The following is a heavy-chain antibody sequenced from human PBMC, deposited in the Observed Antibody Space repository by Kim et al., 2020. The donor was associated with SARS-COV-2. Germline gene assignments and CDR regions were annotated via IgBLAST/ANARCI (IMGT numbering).Heavy chain of an antibody. CDR2: IRSNSFGGTT. CDR3: TREFSLLDYYDCSAYFDH. V-gene: IGHV3-49*04. D-gene: IGHD3-22*01. J-gene: IGHJ4*02. CDR1: GFTFDEYA. Sequence: GGSLRLSCTASGFTFDEYAMSWVRQAPGKGLEWVGFIRSNSFGGTTEYAASLKGRFRISRDDSKSIAYLQMDSLKTEDTAVYYCTREFSLLDYYDCSAYFDHWGQGTLVTVSS.